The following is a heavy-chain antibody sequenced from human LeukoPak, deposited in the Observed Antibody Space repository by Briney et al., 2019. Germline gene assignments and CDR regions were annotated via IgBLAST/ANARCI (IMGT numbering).Heavy chain of an antibody. CDR3: AKKTSYCGGDCYPYFFDH. D-gene: IGHD2-21*02. J-gene: IGHJ4*02. V-gene: IGHV3-23*01. CDR2: ISGSGGST. CDR1: GFAFSSYT. Sequence: GGSLRLSCAASGFAFSSYTMGWVRQAPGKGLEWVSAISGSGGSTYYADSVKGRFTISRDNSKNTLYVQMNSLRAEDTAVYYCAKKTSYCGGDCYPYFFDHWGQGTLVTVSS.